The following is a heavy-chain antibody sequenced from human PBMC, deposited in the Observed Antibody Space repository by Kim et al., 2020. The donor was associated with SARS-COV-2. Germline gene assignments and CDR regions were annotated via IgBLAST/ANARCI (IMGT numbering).Heavy chain of an antibody. CDR3: ARDWNYYRDY. D-gene: IGHD1-7*01. Sequence: NANYAQKVQGRVTMTTDTSTSTAYMELRSLTSDDTAVYYCARDWNYYRDYWGQGTLVTVSS. V-gene: IGHV1-18*01. J-gene: IGHJ4*02.